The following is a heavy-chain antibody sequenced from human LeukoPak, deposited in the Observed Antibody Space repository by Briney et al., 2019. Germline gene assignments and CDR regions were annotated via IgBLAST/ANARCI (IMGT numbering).Heavy chain of an antibody. Sequence: GGSLRLSCAASGFTFSSYAMHWVRQAPGKGLEWVAVISYDGSNKYYADSVKGRFTISRDNSKNTLYLQMNSLRAEDTAVYYCTRGRGDQWLDPFGYWGQGTRVTVSS. CDR3: TRGRGDQWLDPFGY. J-gene: IGHJ4*02. D-gene: IGHD6-19*01. CDR2: ISYDGSNK. V-gene: IGHV3-30-3*01. CDR1: GFTFSSYA.